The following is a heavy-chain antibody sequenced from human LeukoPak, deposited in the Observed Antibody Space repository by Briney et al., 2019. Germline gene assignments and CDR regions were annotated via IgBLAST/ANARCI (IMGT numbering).Heavy chain of an antibody. CDR2: ISSISSYI. CDR1: GFTFSSYS. V-gene: IGHV3-21*01. D-gene: IGHD6-19*01. Sequence: TPGGSLRLSCAASGFTFSSYSMNWVRQAPGKGLEWVSSISSISSYIYYADSVRGRFTISRDNAKNSLYLQMNSLRAEDTAVYYCAREDLSIAVAGTVAFDIWGQGTMVTVSS. J-gene: IGHJ3*02. CDR3: AREDLSIAVAGTVAFDI.